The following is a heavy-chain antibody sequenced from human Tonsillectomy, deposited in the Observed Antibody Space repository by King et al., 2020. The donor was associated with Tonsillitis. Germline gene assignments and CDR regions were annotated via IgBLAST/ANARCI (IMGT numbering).Heavy chain of an antibody. Sequence: VQLQQWGAVLLEPSETLSLTCAVYGGSFSGYYWSWIRQPPGKGLEWIGEINHSGSTNCNPSLKTRVTISVDKSKNQFSLKLNSVTAADTAVYYFAPTNDYDSTPYAFDIWGQGTMVTVSS. CDR2: INHSGST. CDR1: GGSFSGYY. V-gene: IGHV4-34*01. J-gene: IGHJ3*02. D-gene: IGHD3-22*01. CDR3: APTNDYDSTPYAFDI.